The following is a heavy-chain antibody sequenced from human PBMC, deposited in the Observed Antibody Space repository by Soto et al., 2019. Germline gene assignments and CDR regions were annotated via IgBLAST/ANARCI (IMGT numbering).Heavy chain of an antibody. CDR1: GFTFSSYW. Sequence: GGSLRLSCAASGFTFSSYWMSWVRQAPGKGLEWVANIKQDGSEKYYVDSVKGRFTISRDNAKNSLYLQMNSLRAEDTAVYYCASCNWGFSPSAFDIWGQGTMVTVSS. V-gene: IGHV3-7*01. D-gene: IGHD7-27*01. CDR3: ASCNWGFSPSAFDI. J-gene: IGHJ3*02. CDR2: IKQDGSEK.